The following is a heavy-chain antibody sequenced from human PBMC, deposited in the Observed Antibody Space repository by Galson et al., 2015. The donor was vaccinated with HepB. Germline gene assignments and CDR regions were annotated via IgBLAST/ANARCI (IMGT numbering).Heavy chain of an antibody. CDR2: ISGSGGST. J-gene: IGHJ5*02. V-gene: IGHV3-23*01. Sequence: SLRLSCAASGFTFSSYAMSWVRQAPGKGLEWVSAISGSGGSTYYADSVKGRFTISRDNSKNTLYLQMNSLRAEDTAVYYCAKESEEWEPPNNWFDPWGQGTLVTVSS. CDR1: GFTFSSYA. CDR3: AKESEEWEPPNNWFDP. D-gene: IGHD1-26*01.